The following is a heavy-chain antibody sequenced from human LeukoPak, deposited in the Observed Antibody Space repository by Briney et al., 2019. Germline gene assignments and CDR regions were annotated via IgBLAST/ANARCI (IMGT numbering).Heavy chain of an antibody. V-gene: IGHV4-31*03. CDR1: GGSISSGGYY. CDR2: IYYSGST. J-gene: IGHJ5*02. CDR3: ARVEYHYVRGSYRFSHNWFDP. D-gene: IGHD3-16*02. Sequence: SETLSLTCTVSGGSISSGGYYWSWIRQHPGKGLEWIGYIYYSGSTYYNPSLKSRVTISVDTSKNQFSLKLSSVTAADTAVYYCARVEYHYVRGSYRFSHNWFDPWGQGTLVTVSS.